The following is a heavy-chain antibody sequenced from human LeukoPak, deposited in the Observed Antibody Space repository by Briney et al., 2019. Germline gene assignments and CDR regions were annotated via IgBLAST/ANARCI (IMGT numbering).Heavy chain of an antibody. CDR1: GASISNYF. V-gene: IGHV4-59*01. CDR2: ISYTGST. J-gene: IGHJ4*02. Sequence: SETLSLTCTVSGASISNYFWNWIRQPPGKGLEWIGSISYTGSTNYNPSLKSRLTIFVNTSKNHFSLNLSSVTAADTAVYYCARSVDTSMAGDYWGQGTLVTVSS. CDR3: ARSVDTSMAGDY. D-gene: IGHD5-18*01.